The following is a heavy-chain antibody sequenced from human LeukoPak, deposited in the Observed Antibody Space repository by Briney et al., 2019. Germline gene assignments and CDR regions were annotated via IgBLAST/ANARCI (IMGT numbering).Heavy chain of an antibody. CDR3: AKVNKNSGYDYRNADY. J-gene: IGHJ4*02. CDR1: GFTFSSYA. Sequence: GGSLRLSCAASGFTFSSYAMSWVRQAPGKGLEWVSAISGSGGSTYYADSVKGRFTISRDNSKNTLYLQMNSLRAEDTAVYYCAKVNKNSGYDYRNADYWGQGTLVTVSS. D-gene: IGHD5-12*01. CDR2: ISGSGGST. V-gene: IGHV3-23*01.